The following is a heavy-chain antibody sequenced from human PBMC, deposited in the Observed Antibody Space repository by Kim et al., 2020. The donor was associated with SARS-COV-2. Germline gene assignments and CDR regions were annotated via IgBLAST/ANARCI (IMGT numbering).Heavy chain of an antibody. CDR1: GFPFTSYA. D-gene: IGHD6-19*01. CDR3: AKTLVSATFDY. CDR2: IRSSGGNT. J-gene: IGHJ4*02. V-gene: IGHV3-23*01. Sequence: GGSLRLSCAASGFPFTSYAISWVRQAPGKGLEWVAAIRSSGGNTNYADSVKGRFTISRDNSKNTLYLQMNSLRAEDTAIYYCAKTLVSATFDYWGQGTPITVSS.